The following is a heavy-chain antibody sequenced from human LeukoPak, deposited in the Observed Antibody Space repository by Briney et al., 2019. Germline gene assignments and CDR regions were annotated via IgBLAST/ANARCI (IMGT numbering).Heavy chain of an antibody. Sequence: GGSLRLSCAASGFTFSNYWMSWIRQGPGKGLEWVANIKQDGSEKYYVDSVKGRFSISRDDTKNSLYLQLNSLRAEDTAVYYCARENEGFDYWGQGTLVTVSS. CDR1: GFTFSNYW. CDR3: ARENEGFDY. V-gene: IGHV3-7*01. J-gene: IGHJ4*02. D-gene: IGHD1-1*01. CDR2: IKQDGSEK.